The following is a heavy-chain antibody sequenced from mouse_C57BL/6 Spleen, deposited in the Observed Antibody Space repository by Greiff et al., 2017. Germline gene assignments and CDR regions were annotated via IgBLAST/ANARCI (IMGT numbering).Heavy chain of an antibody. D-gene: IGHD2-1*01. Sequence: QVQLQQPGAELVKPGASVKLSCKASGYTFTSYWMHWVKQRPGQGLEWIGMIHPNSGSTNYNEKFKSKATLTVDKSSSTAYMQLSSLTSEDSAVYYCARPEVYGNYPWYFDVWGTGTTVTVSS. CDR2: IHPNSGST. J-gene: IGHJ1*03. V-gene: IGHV1-64*01. CDR3: ARPEVYGNYPWYFDV. CDR1: GYTFTSYW.